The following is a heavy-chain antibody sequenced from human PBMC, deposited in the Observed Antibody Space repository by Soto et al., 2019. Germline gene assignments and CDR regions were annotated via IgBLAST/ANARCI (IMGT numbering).Heavy chain of an antibody. CDR2: IYYSGSS. CDR1: SGSITSVNSY. J-gene: IGHJ4*02. Sequence: NPSETLSLTCTVSSGSITSVNSYWSWIRQFPGKGPEWIGYIYYSGSSYYNPSLKGRVTISEDTSKKQFSLKLNSVTAADTAVYYCARGSSGWSSIRLDDWGQGTLVTVSS. CDR3: ARGSSGWSSIRLDD. V-gene: IGHV4-31*03. D-gene: IGHD6-19*01.